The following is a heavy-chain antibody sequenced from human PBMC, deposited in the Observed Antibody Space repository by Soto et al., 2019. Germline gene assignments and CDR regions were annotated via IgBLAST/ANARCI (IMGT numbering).Heavy chain of an antibody. Sequence: SETLSLTCTVSGASISGFYWSWIRKSAGKGLEWIGRIYATGTTDYNPSLKSRVMMSVDTSKKQFSLKLRSVTAADTAVYYCVRDGTKTLRDWFDPWGQGTLVTVST. J-gene: IGHJ5*02. D-gene: IGHD1-1*01. CDR3: VRDGTKTLRDWFDP. V-gene: IGHV4-4*07. CDR1: GASISGFY. CDR2: IYATGTT.